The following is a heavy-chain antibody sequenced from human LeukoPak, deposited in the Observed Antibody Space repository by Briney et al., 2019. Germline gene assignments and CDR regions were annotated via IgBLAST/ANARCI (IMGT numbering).Heavy chain of an antibody. J-gene: IGHJ4*02. D-gene: IGHD1-26*01. CDR3: ARDSLGSYSAGWPLGAAEFDY. Sequence: GASVKVSCKASGYTFTSYGISWVRQAPGQGLEWMGWISAYNGNTNYAQKLQGRVTMTTDTSTSTAYMELRSLRSDDTAVYYCARDSLGSYSAGWPLGAAEFDYWGQGTLVTVSS. V-gene: IGHV1-18*01. CDR1: GYTFTSYG. CDR2: ISAYNGNT.